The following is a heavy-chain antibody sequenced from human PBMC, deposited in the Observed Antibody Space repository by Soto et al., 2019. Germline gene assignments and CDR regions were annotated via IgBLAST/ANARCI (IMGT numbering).Heavy chain of an antibody. D-gene: IGHD4-17*01. CDR3: AGXTKTTVTPSYYYYGMDV. CDR1: GGTFSSYA. CDR2: IIPIFGTA. Sequence: SVKVSCKASGGTFSSYAISWVRQAPGQGLEWMGGIIPIFGTANYAQKFQGRVTITADKSTSTAYMELSSLRSEDTAVYYCAGXTKTTVTPSYYYYGMDVWGQGTTVTVSS. V-gene: IGHV1-69*06. J-gene: IGHJ6*02.